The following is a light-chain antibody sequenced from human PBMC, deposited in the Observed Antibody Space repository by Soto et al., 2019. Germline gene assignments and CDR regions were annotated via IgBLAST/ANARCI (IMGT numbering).Light chain of an antibody. Sequence: LTHPASVSGSPGQSITISCTGTSSDVGGYNYVCWYQHHPGKAPKLIISEVSNRPSGVSDRFSGSKSGNTASLTISGLQPEDEADYYCTSFTSSTTYVFGTGTKVT. CDR3: TSFTSSTTYV. V-gene: IGLV2-14*01. CDR2: EVS. J-gene: IGLJ1*01. CDR1: SSDVGGYNY.